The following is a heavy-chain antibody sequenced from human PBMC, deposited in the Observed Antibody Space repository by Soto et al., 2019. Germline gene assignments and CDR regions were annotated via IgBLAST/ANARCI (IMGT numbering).Heavy chain of an antibody. CDR2: IYPSDGST. CDR1: GYTFTSYY. J-gene: IGHJ4*02. Sequence: ASVKVSCKASGYTFTSYYVHWVRQAPGQGLEWMGIIYPSDGSTSTAQKFQGRVTMTRDTSTSTVYMKLSSLRSEDTAVYYCARGRHDYSNYWGQGTLVTVSS. CDR3: ARGRHDYSNY. D-gene: IGHD4-4*01. V-gene: IGHV1-46*01.